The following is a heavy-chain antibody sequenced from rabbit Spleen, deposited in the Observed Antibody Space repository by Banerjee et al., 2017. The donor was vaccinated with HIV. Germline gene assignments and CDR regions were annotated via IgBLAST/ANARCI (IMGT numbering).Heavy chain of an antibody. CDR1: RFDFSTYS. Sequence: ELVESGGGLVQPGGSLKLSCKASRFDFSTYSMSWVRQAPGKGLEWIASIYAGSSGATYSATWAKGRFTISETSSTTVTLQVTRLTAADTATYFCARDTSSSFSSYGMDLWGPGTLVTVS. CDR3: ARDTSSSFSSYGMDL. J-gene: IGHJ6*01. D-gene: IGHD1-1*01. CDR2: IYAGSSGAT. V-gene: IGHV1S45*01.